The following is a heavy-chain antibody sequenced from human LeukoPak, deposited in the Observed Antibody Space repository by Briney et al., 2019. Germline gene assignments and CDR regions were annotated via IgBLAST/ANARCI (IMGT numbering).Heavy chain of an antibody. CDR3: ARVRSIRHYDILTGYYGWFDP. CDR2: ISPNIGNT. CDR1: GYTLTSYG. D-gene: IGHD3-9*01. V-gene: IGHV1-18*01. J-gene: IGHJ5*02. Sequence: ASVKVSCKASGYTLTSYGITWVRQAPGQGLEWRGWISPNIGNTNYAQKLQGRVTMTTDTTTSTAYMELRSLRSDDTAVYYCARVRSIRHYDILTGYYGWFDPWGQGTLVTVSS.